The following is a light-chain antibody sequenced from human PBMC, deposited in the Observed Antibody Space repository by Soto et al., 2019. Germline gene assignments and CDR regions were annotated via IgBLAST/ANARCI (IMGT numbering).Light chain of an antibody. CDR2: DAS. CDR3: QQYSSMVS. J-gene: IGKJ4*01. Sequence: DIQMTQSPSSLSSSVGDRVTIACQSSHDVSRNLNWLQQKPGEAPKLLIYDASNMGRGVPSRFSGSGSGTDFTLIISRLQADDVATYYCQQYSSMVSFGGGTAIEIK. V-gene: IGKV1-33*01. CDR1: HDVSRN.